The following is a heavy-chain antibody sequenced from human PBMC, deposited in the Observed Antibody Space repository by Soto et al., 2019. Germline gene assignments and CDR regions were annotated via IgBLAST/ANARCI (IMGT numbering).Heavy chain of an antibody. D-gene: IGHD3-16*01. V-gene: IGHV2-5*01. CDR3: AHRGGATVGLYYFDY. CDR2: IYWHDDK. Sequence: SGPTLVNPTQTLTLTCTFSGFSLSTTGVGVSWIRQPPGKALEWLALIYWHDDKRYSSSLESRLTITKDTSKNQVVLTMTNMDPVDTATYYCAHRGGATVGLYYFDYCGQGSLPTVST. CDR1: GFSLSTTGVG. J-gene: IGHJ4*02.